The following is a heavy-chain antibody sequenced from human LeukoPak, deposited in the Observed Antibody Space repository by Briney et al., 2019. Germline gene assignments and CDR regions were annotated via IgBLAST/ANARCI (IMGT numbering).Heavy chain of an antibody. D-gene: IGHD3-10*01. V-gene: IGHV1-2*02. CDR2: INTNSSGT. J-gene: IGHJ5*02. CDR1: GYAFTICG. CDR3: ARDPILAMVRDNPGWFDP. Sequence: ASVKLSCKASGYAFTICGYCWRRLRPAQGLGLEGWINTNSSGTNYAQKFQGRVTMTRDTSISTAYMELSRLRSDDTAVDYWARDPILAMVRDNPGWFDPWGQGTLVTVSS.